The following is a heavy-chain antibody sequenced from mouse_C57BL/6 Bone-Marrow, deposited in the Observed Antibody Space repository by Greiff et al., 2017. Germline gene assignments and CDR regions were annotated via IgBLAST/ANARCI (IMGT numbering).Heavy chain of an antibody. D-gene: IGHD4-1*02. V-gene: IGHV2-2*01. CDR2: IWSGGST. Sequence: VKVVESGPGLVQPSQSLSITCTVSGFSLTSYGVHWVRQSPGKGLEWLGVIWSGGSTDYNAAFISRLSISKDNSKSQVFFKMNSLQADDTAIYYCAREFPQLGRGFAYWGQGTLVTVSA. CDR1: GFSLTSYG. J-gene: IGHJ3*01. CDR3: AREFPQLGRGFAY.